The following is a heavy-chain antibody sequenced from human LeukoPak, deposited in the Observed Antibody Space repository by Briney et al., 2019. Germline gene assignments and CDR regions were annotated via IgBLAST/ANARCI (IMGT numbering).Heavy chain of an antibody. J-gene: IGHJ4*02. CDR1: GGSISSSSYY. CDR3: ARQYIVATIIDY. Sequence: SGTLSLTCTVSGGSISSSSYYWGWIRQPPGKGLEWIGSIYYSGSTYYNPSLKSRVTISVDTSKNQFSLKLSSVTAADTAVYYCARQYIVATIIDYWGQGALVTVSS. D-gene: IGHD5-12*01. CDR2: IYYSGST. V-gene: IGHV4-39*01.